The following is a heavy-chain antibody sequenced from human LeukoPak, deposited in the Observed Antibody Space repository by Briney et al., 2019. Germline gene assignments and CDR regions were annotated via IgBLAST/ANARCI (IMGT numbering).Heavy chain of an antibody. CDR1: GFTFSTYW. CDR3: ARETGTTGAFDI. Sequence: GGCLRLSCGAAGFTFSTYWMHWVRQAPGKGLGWVSHINNDGGSTSYADSVKGRFTISRDNAKKTLYLQMNSLRAEDTAVYYCARETGTTGAFDIWGQGTMVTVSP. D-gene: IGHD1-1*01. V-gene: IGHV3-74*01. CDR2: INNDGGST. J-gene: IGHJ3*02.